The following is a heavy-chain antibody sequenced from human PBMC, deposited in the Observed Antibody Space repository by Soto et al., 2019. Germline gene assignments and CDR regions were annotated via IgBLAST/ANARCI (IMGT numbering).Heavy chain of an antibody. J-gene: IGHJ4*02. Sequence: KTSETLSLTCSVSGDYIHVGGYYWTWIRQRPGKGLEWMGYIYYTGKTYYNPSLESRLTMSVDRSKNQFSLRLASVTAADTAVYYCARVGYHFDPNGYFDSWGQGMLVTVSS. CDR1: GDYIHVGGYY. CDR3: ARVGYHFDPNGYFDS. CDR2: IYYTGKT. V-gene: IGHV4-31*03. D-gene: IGHD3-22*01.